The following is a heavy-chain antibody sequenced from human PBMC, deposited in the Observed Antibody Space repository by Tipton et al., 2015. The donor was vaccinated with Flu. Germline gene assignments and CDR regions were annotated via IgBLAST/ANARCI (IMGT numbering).Heavy chain of an antibody. Sequence: TLSLTCTVSSGSISSTGYFCAWIRQPPGKGLELIGSIYPSGSTYYNPSLKSRVTISVDTSKSQFSLMLRSVTAADTAVYYCARLSYYDVDLKNFYFDHWGQGALVTVSS. D-gene: IGHD3-10*02. CDR1: SGSISSTGYF. V-gene: IGHV4-39*01. CDR2: IYPSGST. CDR3: ARLSYYDVDLKNFYFDH. J-gene: IGHJ4*02.